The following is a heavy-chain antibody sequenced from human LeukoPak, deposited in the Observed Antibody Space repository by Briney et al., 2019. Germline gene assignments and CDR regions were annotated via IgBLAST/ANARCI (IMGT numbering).Heavy chain of an antibody. CDR1: GGSISSCSYY. Sequence: SETLSLTCTVSGGSISSCSYYWGWIGQPPGQGLEGFGRFYYSGSTYYNPSVKSRFTISVDTSKNQFYLKLSTVTAADTAVYYCARVLLYYYGSGNYYFDYWGQGTLVTVSS. D-gene: IGHD3-10*01. J-gene: IGHJ4*02. CDR3: ARVLLYYYGSGNYYFDY. CDR2: FYYSGST. V-gene: IGHV4-39*01.